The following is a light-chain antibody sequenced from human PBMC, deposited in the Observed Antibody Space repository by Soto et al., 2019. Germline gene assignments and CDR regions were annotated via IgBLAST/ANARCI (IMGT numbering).Light chain of an antibody. J-gene: IGLJ1*01. CDR1: SSDIGAYNY. V-gene: IGLV2-14*03. Sequence: QSALTQPASVSGSPGQSITISCTGTSSDIGAYNYVSWYQQHPGKAPKLIIYDVTNRPAGISSRFSASNSGNTASLTISVLQAEDEADYYCCSYKISSTLYVFGTGTKLTVL. CDR2: DVT. CDR3: CSYKISSTLYV.